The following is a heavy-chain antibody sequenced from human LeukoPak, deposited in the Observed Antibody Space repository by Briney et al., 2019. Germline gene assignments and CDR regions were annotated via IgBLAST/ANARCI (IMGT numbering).Heavy chain of an antibody. J-gene: IGHJ3*02. CDR2: IYYSGST. CDR1: GGSISSYY. V-gene: IGHV4-59*01. D-gene: IGHD1-14*01. CDR3: ASTDRIKDAFDI. Sequence: PSETLSLTCTASGGSISSYYWRWIRQPPGKGLEWIGYIYYSGSTNYNPSLKSRVTISVDTSKNQFSLKLSSVTAADTAVYYCASTDRIKDAFDIWGQGTMVTVSS.